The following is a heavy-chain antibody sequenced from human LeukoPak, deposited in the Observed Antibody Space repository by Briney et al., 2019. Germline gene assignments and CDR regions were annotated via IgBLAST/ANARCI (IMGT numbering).Heavy chain of an antibody. CDR2: ISYDGSNK. CDR3: ARDRGYSSPSGRGHRYYYGMDV. CDR1: GFTFSSYA. D-gene: IGHD6-6*01. V-gene: IGHV3-30-3*01. Sequence: GGSLRLSCAASGFTFSSYAMHWVRQAPGKGLEWVAVISYDGSNKYYADSVKGRFTISRDNSKNTLYLQMNSLRAEDTAVYYCARDRGYSSPSGRGHRYYYGMDVWGQGTTVTVSS. J-gene: IGHJ6*02.